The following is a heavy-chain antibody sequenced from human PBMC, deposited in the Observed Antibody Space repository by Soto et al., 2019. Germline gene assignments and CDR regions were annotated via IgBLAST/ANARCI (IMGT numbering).Heavy chain of an antibody. Sequence: GGSLRLSCAASGFTFSNYAMTWVRQAPGKGLEWVSGISGSGASTYYADSVKGRFTISGDNSKSTLYLQMNSLGAEDTALYYCAKWSQDILTGYYYFDYWGQGTLVTVSS. D-gene: IGHD3-9*01. CDR2: ISGSGAST. J-gene: IGHJ4*02. CDR3: AKWSQDILTGYYYFDY. V-gene: IGHV3-23*01. CDR1: GFTFSNYA.